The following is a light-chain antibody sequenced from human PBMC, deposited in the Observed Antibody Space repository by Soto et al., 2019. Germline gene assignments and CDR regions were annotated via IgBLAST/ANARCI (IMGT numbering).Light chain of an antibody. CDR2: SAF. V-gene: IGKV3-20*01. CDR1: QSVSSNY. J-gene: IGKJ1*01. CDR3: QYCGSSPWT. Sequence: EIVLTQSPGTLSLSPGERGTLSCRASQSVSSNYLAWYQQKPGQAPRLLIYSAFCRATGIPDRFSGSGSGTDFTLTISRLEPEDFAVYYCQYCGSSPWTFGQGTKVEIK.